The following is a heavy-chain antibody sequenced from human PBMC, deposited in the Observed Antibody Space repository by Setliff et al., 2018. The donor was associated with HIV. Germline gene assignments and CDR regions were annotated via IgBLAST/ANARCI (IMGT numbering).Heavy chain of an antibody. CDR1: GYTFTQSHD. CDR3: ANGESGGQFDH. CDR2: INLVTGKT. Sequence: GASVKVSCKTSGYTFTQSHDLHWVRQVPGQGPEWMGWINLVTGKTAYLQKFQGRVIITRDTSASTAFMEMSSLRSEDTAVYFCANGESGGQFDHWGQGTLVTVSS. J-gene: IGHJ4*02. V-gene: IGHV1-3*01. D-gene: IGHD3-10*01.